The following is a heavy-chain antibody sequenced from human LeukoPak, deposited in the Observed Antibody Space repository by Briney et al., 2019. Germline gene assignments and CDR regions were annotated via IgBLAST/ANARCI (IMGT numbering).Heavy chain of an antibody. D-gene: IGHD2-15*01. J-gene: IGHJ4*02. CDR2: ISGSGGST. CDR1: GFTFSTYA. CDR3: ARGGPIYCSGDSCYPGDY. V-gene: IGHV3-23*01. Sequence: GGSLRLSCAASGFTFSTYAMSWVRQAPGKGLEWVSGISGSGGSTYYADSVKGRFTISRDNSKNTLYLRMNSLRAEDTAVYYCARGGPIYCSGDSCYPGDYWGQGTLVTVSS.